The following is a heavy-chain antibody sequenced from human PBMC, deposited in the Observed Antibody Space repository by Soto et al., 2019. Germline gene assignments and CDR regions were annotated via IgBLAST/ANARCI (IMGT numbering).Heavy chain of an antibody. D-gene: IGHD3-10*01. CDR3: ARGRITMVRGVIRYYYYYGMDV. CDR1: GYTFTSYD. V-gene: IGHV1-8*01. J-gene: IGHJ6*02. Sequence: ASVKVSCKASGYTFTSYDINWVRQATGQGLVWMGWMNPNSGNTGYAQKFQGRVTMTRNTSISTAYMELSSLRSEDTAVYYCARGRITMVRGVIRYYYYYGMDVWGQGTTVTVSS. CDR2: MNPNSGNT.